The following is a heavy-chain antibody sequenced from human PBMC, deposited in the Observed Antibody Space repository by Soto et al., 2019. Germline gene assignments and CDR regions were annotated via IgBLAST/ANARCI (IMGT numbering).Heavy chain of an antibody. J-gene: IGHJ5*02. CDR3: AKDLLKPNWFDP. CDR2: ISYDGSNK. Sequence: QVQLVESGGGVVQPGRSLRLSCAASGFTFSSYGMHWVRQAPGKGLEWVAVISYDGSNKYYADSVKGRFTISRDNSKNTLYLQMNSLRAEDTAVYYCAKDLLKPNWFDPWGQGTLVTVSS. CDR1: GFTFSSYG. V-gene: IGHV3-30*18. D-gene: IGHD3-9*01.